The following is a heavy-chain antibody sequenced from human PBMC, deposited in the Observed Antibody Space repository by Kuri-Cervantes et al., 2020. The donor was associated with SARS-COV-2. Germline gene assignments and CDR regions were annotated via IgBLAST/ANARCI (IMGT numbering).Heavy chain of an antibody. J-gene: IGHJ3*02. CDR1: GGSISSYY. CDR2: IYTSGST. D-gene: IGHD3-16*01. CDR3: ARVMLEVTAFDI. Sequence: SETLSLTCTVSGGSISSYYWSWIRQPAGKGLEWIGRIYTSGSTNYNPSLKSRVTISVDTSKNQFSLKLSSVTAADTAVYYCARVMLEVTAFDIWGQGTMVTVSS. V-gene: IGHV4-4*07.